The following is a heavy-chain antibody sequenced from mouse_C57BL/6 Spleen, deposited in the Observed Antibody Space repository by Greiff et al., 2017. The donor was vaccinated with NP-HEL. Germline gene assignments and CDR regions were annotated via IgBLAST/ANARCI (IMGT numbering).Heavy chain of an antibody. D-gene: IGHD2-4*01. J-gene: IGHJ3*01. CDR1: GYSITSCYY. V-gene: IGHV3-6*01. CDR2: ISYDGSN. CDR3: ARYDYDGGFAY. Sequence: ESGPGLVKPSQSLSLTCSVTGYSITSCYYWNWIRQFPGNKLEWMGYISYDGSNNYNPSLKNRISITRDTSKNQFFLKLNSVTTEDTATYYCARYDYDGGFAYWGQGTLVTVSA.